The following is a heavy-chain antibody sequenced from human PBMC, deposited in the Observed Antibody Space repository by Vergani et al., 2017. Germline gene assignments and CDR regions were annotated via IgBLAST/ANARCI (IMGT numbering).Heavy chain of an antibody. CDR2: ITPFFPTG. V-gene: IGHV1-69*12. CDR1: GGTFNIYS. D-gene: IGHD3-22*01. CDR3: ARDDITIIVVVIGYHGMDV. J-gene: IGHJ6*02. Sequence: QVQLVQSGAEVKKPGSSVKVSCKASGGTFNIYSVSWLRQAPGQGPEWMGGITPFFPTGHYAQKFQGRVTITADESATTVYMELSSLRSEDSAVYYCARDDITIIVVVIGYHGMDVWGQGTTVTVSS.